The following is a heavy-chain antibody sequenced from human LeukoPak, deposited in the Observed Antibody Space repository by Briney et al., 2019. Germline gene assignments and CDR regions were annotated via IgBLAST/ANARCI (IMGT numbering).Heavy chain of an antibody. CDR2: IGTVGDT. Sequence: GGSLRLSCAASGFTFSNHDMHWVRQATGKGLEWVSSIGTVGDTYYSDSVKGRFTISRENAKNSWNLQMSSLRAGDTAVYYCARAHRDDAFDIWGQGTMVTVSS. J-gene: IGHJ3*02. CDR1: GFTFSNHD. V-gene: IGHV3-13*01. CDR3: ARAHRDDAFDI.